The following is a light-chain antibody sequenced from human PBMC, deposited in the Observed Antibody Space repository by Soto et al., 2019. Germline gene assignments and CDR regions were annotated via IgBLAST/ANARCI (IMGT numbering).Light chain of an antibody. J-gene: IGLJ3*02. CDR3: QSYDSSLSAL. Sequence: QSALTQPPSVSGAPGQRATISCTGSSSNIGAGYDVHWYQQLPGTAPKLLIYGNSNRPSGVPDRFSGSKSGTSASLAITGLQAEDEADYYCQSYDSSLSALFGGGTKVTVL. V-gene: IGLV1-40*01. CDR2: GNS. CDR1: SSNIGAGYD.